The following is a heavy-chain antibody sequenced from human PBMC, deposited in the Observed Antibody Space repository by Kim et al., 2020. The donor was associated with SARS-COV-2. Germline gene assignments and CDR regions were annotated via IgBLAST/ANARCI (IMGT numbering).Heavy chain of an antibody. Sequence: GTRSYAQKFQGRVAMTRDRSTTTVYMEMSSLRSDDTAMYYCARDLGLLSDSWGQGTLVIVSS. J-gene: IGHJ5*01. CDR2: GTR. D-gene: IGHD1-26*01. CDR3: ARDLGLLSDS. V-gene: IGHV1-46*01.